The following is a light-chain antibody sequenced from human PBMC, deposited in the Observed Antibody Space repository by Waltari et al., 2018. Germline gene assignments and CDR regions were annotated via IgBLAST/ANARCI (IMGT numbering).Light chain of an antibody. J-gene: IGKJ4*01. V-gene: IGKV3-20*01. CDR3: QQYGSSPLT. CDR2: GAT. CDR1: QSVPYRY. Sequence: IVLTQSPGTLSLSPGERATLSCRASQSVPYRYLAWYQQRPGQAPRLLIYGATSRATGIPDRFSGGGSGTDFNLSISRQETEDFAVYYGQQYGSSPLTFGGGTKVEIE.